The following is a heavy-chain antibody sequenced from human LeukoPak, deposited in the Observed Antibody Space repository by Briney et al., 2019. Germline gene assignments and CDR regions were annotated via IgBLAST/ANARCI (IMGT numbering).Heavy chain of an antibody. D-gene: IGHD6-13*01. Sequence: SETLSLTCTVSGGSISSYYWSWVRQPAGKGLEWVGRVYISGSTNYNPSLQSRVTMSINTSRNQFSLKLTSVTAADTSVYYCAVLQGIAAAEDSFDVWGQGTRVTVSS. CDR3: AVLQGIAAAEDSFDV. CDR1: GGSISSYY. V-gene: IGHV4-4*07. CDR2: VYISGST. J-gene: IGHJ3*01.